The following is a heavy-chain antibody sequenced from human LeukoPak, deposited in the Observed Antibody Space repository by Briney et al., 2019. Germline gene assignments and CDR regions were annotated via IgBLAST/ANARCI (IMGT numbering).Heavy chain of an antibody. V-gene: IGHV1-18*01. CDR2: ISAYNGNT. CDR1: GYTFTSYG. D-gene: IGHD1-1*01. J-gene: IGHJ6*02. Sequence: ASVKVSCKTSGYTFTSYGISWVRQAPGQGLEWMGWISAYNGNTNYAQKLQGRVTMTTDTSTSTAYMELRSLRSDDTAVYYCARRTGTTLGYGMDVWGQGTTVTVSS. CDR3: ARRTGTTLGYGMDV.